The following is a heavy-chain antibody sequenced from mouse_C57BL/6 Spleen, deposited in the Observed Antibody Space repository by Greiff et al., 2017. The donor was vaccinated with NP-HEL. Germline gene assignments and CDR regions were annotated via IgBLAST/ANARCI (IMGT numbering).Heavy chain of an antibody. CDR3: ARRVYYGNYAGYFDV. CDR2: IDPSDSYT. D-gene: IGHD2-1*01. CDR1: GYTFTSYW. Sequence: VQLQQPGAELVMPGASVKLSCKASGYTFTSYWMRWVKQRPGQGLEWIGEIDPSDSYTNYNQKFKGKSTLTVDKSSSTAYMQLSSLTSEDSAVYYCARRVYYGNYAGYFDVWGTGTTVTVSS. V-gene: IGHV1-69*01. J-gene: IGHJ1*03.